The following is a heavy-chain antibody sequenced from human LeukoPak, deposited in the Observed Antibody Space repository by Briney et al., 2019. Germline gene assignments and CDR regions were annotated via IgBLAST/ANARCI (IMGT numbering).Heavy chain of an antibody. J-gene: IGHJ4*02. D-gene: IGHD1-26*01. CDR2: ISSSSSYI. CDR1: GFTFSSYW. Sequence: GGSLRLSCAASGFTFSSYWMSWVRQAPGKGLEWVSSISSSSSYIYYADSVKGRFTISRDNAKNSLYLQMNSLRAEDTAVYYCARDSGSFSIDANFDYWGQGTLVTVSS. V-gene: IGHV3-21*01. CDR3: ARDSGSFSIDANFDY.